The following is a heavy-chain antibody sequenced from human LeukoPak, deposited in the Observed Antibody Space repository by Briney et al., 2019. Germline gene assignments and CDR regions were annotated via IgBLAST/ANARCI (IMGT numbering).Heavy chain of an antibody. Sequence: PGGSLRLSCAASGFTFNTHWMHWVRQAPGKGLVWVSRINRDGSSTSYADSVRGRFTISRDNTKDTLYLQMNSLRAEDTAVYYCARGGLYYYGSGSYNYMDVWGKGTTVTISS. D-gene: IGHD3-10*01. CDR1: GFTFNTHW. CDR2: INRDGSST. J-gene: IGHJ6*03. V-gene: IGHV3-74*01. CDR3: ARGGLYYYGSGSYNYMDV.